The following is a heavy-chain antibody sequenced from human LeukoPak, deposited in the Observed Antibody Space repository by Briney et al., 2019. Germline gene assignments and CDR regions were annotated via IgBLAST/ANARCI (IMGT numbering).Heavy chain of an antibody. Sequence: ASVKVSCKASGYTFTSYGISWVRQAPGQGLEWMGWISAYNGNTNYAQKLQGRVTMTTDTSTSTAYMELRSLRSDDTAVYYCARLGYSSSHYYYYYMDVWGKGTTVTVSS. CDR1: GYTFTSYG. V-gene: IGHV1-18*01. J-gene: IGHJ6*03. CDR3: ARLGYSSSHYYYYYMDV. D-gene: IGHD6-6*01. CDR2: ISAYNGNT.